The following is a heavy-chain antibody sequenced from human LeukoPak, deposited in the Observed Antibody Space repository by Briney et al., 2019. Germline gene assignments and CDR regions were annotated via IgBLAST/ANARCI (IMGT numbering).Heavy chain of an antibody. CDR2: VSWNSGSI. CDR3: ARVRAVAGTWDAFDI. V-gene: IGHV3-9*03. D-gene: IGHD6-19*01. J-gene: IGHJ3*02. Sequence: GRSLRLSCAASGITFHDYAMHWVRQAPGKGLDWVSGVSWNSGSIGYADSVKGRFTISRDNAKNSLYLQMNSLRAEDMALYYCARVRAVAGTWDAFDIWGQGTMVTVSS. CDR1: GITFHDYA.